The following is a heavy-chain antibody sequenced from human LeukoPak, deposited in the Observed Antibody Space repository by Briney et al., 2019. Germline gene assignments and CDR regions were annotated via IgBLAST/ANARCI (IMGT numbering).Heavy chain of an antibody. CDR1: GYSISSGYY. Sequence: SETLSLTCTVSGYSISSGYYWGWIRQPPGKGLEWIGSIYHSGNTYYNPSLKSRVTISVDTSKNQFSLKLSSVTAADTAVYYCARAKNIISFGGVIDYWGQGTLVTVSS. CDR2: IYHSGNT. D-gene: IGHD2/OR15-2a*01. CDR3: ARAKNIISFGGVIDY. J-gene: IGHJ4*02. V-gene: IGHV4-38-2*02.